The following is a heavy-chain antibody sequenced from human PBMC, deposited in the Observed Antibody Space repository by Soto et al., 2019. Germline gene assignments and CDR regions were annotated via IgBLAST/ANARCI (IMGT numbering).Heavy chain of an antibody. CDR2: ISYDGSNK. J-gene: IGHJ6*02. CDR1: GFTFSSYA. D-gene: IGHD5-18*01. V-gene: IGHV3-30-3*01. CDR3: ARDITATAGMDV. Sequence: QVQLVESGGGVVQPGRSLRLSCAASGFTFSSYAMHWVRQAPGKGLEWVAVISYDGSNKYYADSVKGRFTISRDNSKNTLDLQMNSLRAEDTAVYYCARDITATAGMDVWGQGTTVTVSS.